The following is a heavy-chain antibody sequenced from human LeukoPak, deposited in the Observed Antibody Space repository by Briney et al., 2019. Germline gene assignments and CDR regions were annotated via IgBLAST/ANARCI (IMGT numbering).Heavy chain of an antibody. Sequence: PSETLSLTCAVYGGSFSGYYWSWIRQPPGKGLERIGEINHSGSTNYNPSLKSRVTISVDTSKNQFSLKLSSVTAADTAVYYCASPARGSGWYRGPLFDYWGQGTLVTVSS. D-gene: IGHD6-19*01. J-gene: IGHJ4*02. CDR1: GGSFSGYY. V-gene: IGHV4-34*01. CDR3: ASPARGSGWYRGPLFDY. CDR2: INHSGST.